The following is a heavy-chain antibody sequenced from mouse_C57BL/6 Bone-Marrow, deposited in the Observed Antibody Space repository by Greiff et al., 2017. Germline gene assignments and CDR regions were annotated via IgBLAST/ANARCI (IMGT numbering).Heavy chain of an antibody. V-gene: IGHV5-9-1*02. CDR2: ISSGGDYI. Sequence: EVQLVESGEGLVKPGGSLKLSCAASGFTFSSYAMSWVRQTPEKRLEWVAYISSGGDYIYYADTVKGRFTISRDNARNTLYLQMSSLKSEDTAMYYCTRGDYYGPWFAYWGQGTLVTVSA. D-gene: IGHD1-2*01. J-gene: IGHJ3*01. CDR3: TRGDYYGPWFAY. CDR1: GFTFSSYA.